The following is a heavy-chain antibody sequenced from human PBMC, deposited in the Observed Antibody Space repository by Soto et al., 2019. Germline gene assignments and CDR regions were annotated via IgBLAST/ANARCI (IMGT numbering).Heavy chain of an antibody. CDR1: GFTFSSYG. V-gene: IGHV3-30*03. D-gene: IGHD6-19*01. Sequence: GGSLRLSCAASGFTFSSYGMHWVRQAPGKGLEWVAVISYDGSNKYYAESVKGRFTISRDNSKNTLYLQMNSLRAEDTAVYYCARGAVADDAFDIWGQGTMVTVPS. CDR2: ISYDGSNK. J-gene: IGHJ3*02. CDR3: ARGAVADDAFDI.